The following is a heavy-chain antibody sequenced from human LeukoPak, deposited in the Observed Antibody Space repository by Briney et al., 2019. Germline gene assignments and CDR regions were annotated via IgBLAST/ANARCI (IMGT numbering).Heavy chain of an antibody. CDR1: GFTFSSYA. V-gene: IGHV3-23*01. J-gene: IGHJ4*02. CDR3: ARKSASGNYPLDY. D-gene: IGHD3-10*01. CDR2: ISGSDGST. Sequence: GGSLRLSCAASGFTFSSYAMSWVRQAPGKGLEWVSGISGSDGSTNYADSVKGRFTISRDNAKNTVFLQMSSLRAEDTALYYCARKSASGNYPLDYWGQGTLVTVSS.